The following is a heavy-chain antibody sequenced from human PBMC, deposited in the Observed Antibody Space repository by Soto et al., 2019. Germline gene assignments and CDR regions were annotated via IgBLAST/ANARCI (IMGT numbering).Heavy chain of an antibody. Sequence: SETLSLTCTVSGGSISSSSYYWGWIHQPPGKGLEWIGSIYYSGSTYYNPSLKSRVTISVDTSKNQFSLKLSSVTAADTAVYYCASFVDTASDPQSQNWLDPWGQGTLVTVYS. D-gene: IGHD5-18*01. CDR3: ASFVDTASDPQSQNWLDP. V-gene: IGHV4-39*01. CDR1: GGSISSSSYY. J-gene: IGHJ5*02. CDR2: IYYSGST.